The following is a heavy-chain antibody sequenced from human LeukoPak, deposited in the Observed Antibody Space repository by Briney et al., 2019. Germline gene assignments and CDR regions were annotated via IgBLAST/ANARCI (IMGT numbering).Heavy chain of an antibody. Sequence: GGSLRLSCAASGFTFSSYGMHWVRQAPAKGLEWVSAISGSGGSTYYADSVKGRFTISRDNSKNTLYLQMNSLRAEDTAVYYCVTRYGSGSYPWFDPWGQGTLVTVSS. J-gene: IGHJ5*02. CDR3: VTRYGSGSYPWFDP. V-gene: IGHV3-23*01. D-gene: IGHD3-10*01. CDR2: ISGSGGST. CDR1: GFTFSSYG.